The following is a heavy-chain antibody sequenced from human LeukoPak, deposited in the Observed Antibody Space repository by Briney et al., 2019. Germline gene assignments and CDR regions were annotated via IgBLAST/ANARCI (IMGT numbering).Heavy chain of an antibody. Sequence: GGSLRLSCAASGFTFSSYWMHWVHQAPGKGLVWVSRINTDGSSTSYADSVKGRFTISRDNTKNTLYLQMNSLRAEDTAVYYCARQIVVVPAAPNPFDYWGQGTLVTVSS. V-gene: IGHV3-74*01. CDR3: ARQIVVVPAAPNPFDY. CDR2: INTDGSST. D-gene: IGHD2-2*01. J-gene: IGHJ4*02. CDR1: GFTFSSYW.